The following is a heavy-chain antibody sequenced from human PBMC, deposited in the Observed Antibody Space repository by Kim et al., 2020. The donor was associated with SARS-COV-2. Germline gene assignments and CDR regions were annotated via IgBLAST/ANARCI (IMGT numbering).Heavy chain of an antibody. CDR1: GYSFTSYW. CDR2: IYPGDSDT. CDR3: ARQVTSGWSYYYYGMDV. J-gene: IGHJ6*02. D-gene: IGHD6-19*01. Sequence: GESLKISCKGSGYSFTSYWIGWVRQMPGKGLEWMGIIYPGDSDTRYSPSFQGQVTISADKSISTAYLQWSSLKASDTAMYYCARQVTSGWSYYYYGMDVWGQGTPVAVSS. V-gene: IGHV5-51*01.